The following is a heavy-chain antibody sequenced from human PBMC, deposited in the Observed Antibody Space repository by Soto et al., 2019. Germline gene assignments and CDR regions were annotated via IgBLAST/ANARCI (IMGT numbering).Heavy chain of an antibody. CDR2: IHYSGST. CDR1: GGSVNIGTDY. J-gene: IGHJ4*02. Sequence: SETLYLTCTVPGGSVNIGTDYWSWIRQPPGKGLEWIGFIHYSGSTNYNPSLKGRVTMSVDTSKNQFSLKLTSVNTADTAIYYCTRGGDPYKTGHWGQGTLVTVSS. D-gene: IGHD2-21*01. CDR3: TRGGDPYKTGH. V-gene: IGHV4-61*01.